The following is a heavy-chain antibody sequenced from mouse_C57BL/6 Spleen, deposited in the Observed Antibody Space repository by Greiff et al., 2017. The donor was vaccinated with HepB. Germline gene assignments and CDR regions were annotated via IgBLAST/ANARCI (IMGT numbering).Heavy chain of an antibody. Sequence: EVQLQQSGAELVKPGASVKLSCTASGFNIKDTSMHWVKQRPEQGLEWIGRIDPANGNTKYYAKFQGKATITADTSSNTAYLQLSSQTSEDTAVYYCARKNAWGQGTTLTVSS. CDR2: IDPANGNT. J-gene: IGHJ2*01. CDR1: GFNIKDTS. V-gene: IGHV14-3*02. CDR3: ARKNA.